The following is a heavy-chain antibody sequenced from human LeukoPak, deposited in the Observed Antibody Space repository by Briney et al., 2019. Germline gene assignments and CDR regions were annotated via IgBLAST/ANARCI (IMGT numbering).Heavy chain of an antibody. V-gene: IGHV1-18*01. CDR1: GYTFTSYG. Sequence: ASVKVSCKASGYTFTSYGISWVRQAPGQGLEWMGWISAYNGNTSYAQKLQGRVTMTTDTSTSTAYMELRSLRSDDTAVYYCARRQFITSDFDYWGQGTLVTVSS. CDR3: ARRQFITSDFDY. CDR2: ISAYNGNT. D-gene: IGHD3-10*01. J-gene: IGHJ4*02.